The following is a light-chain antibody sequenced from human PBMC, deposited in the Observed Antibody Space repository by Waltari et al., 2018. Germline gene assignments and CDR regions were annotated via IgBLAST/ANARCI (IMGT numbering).Light chain of an antibody. CDR3: QHYVRLPVS. V-gene: IGKV3-20*01. CDR1: QSVSRS. Sequence: EIGLTQSPGTLSLFPGERATFPCSASQSVSRSLAWYQQKPGQAPRLLIYGASSRATGVPDRFSGSGSGTDFSRTISRLEPEDFAVYYCQHYVRLPVSFGQGTKVEIK. J-gene: IGKJ1*01. CDR2: GAS.